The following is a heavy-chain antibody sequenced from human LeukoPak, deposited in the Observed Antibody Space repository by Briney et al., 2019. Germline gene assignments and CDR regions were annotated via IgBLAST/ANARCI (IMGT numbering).Heavy chain of an antibody. CDR1: GGSISSDY. V-gene: IGHV4-59*08. D-gene: IGHD4-17*01. CDR3: AKKGRTYTDYGGYYDYMDV. J-gene: IGHJ6*03. CDR2: IHHSGST. Sequence: SETLSLTCTVSGGSISSDYWTWIRQPPGKGLEWIGYIHHSGSTKYNPSLKSRVTISVDTSKSHFSLNLRSVTAADTAVYYCAKKGRTYTDYGGYYDYMDVWSKGTTVTVS.